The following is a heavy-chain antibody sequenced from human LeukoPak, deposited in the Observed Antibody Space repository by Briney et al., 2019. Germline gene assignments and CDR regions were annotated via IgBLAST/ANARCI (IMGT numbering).Heavy chain of an antibody. CDR3: ARAGTDIVVVPADDY. CDR2: ISSSGSTI. Sequence: PGGSLRLSCAASGFTFSDYYMSWIRQAPGKGLEWVSYISSSGSTIYYADSVKGRFTISRDNAKNSLYLQMNSLRAEDTAVYYCARAGTDIVVVPADDYWGQGTLVTVSS. J-gene: IGHJ4*02. V-gene: IGHV3-11*01. D-gene: IGHD2-2*01. CDR1: GFTFSDYY.